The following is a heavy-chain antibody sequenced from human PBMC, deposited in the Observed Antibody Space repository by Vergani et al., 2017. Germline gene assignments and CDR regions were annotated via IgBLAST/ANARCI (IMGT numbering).Heavy chain of an antibody. D-gene: IGHD6-13*01. J-gene: IGHJ4*02. CDR3: ARDQVAAAGVDY. V-gene: IGHV3-21*05. Sequence: VQLVESGGGVVQPGRSLRLSCAASGFTFSSYGMHWVRQAPGKGLEWVSYISSSSSYTNYADSVKGRFTISRDNAKNSLYLQMNSLRAEDTAVYYCARDQVAAAGVDYWGQGTLVTVSS. CDR1: GFTFSSYG. CDR2: ISSSSSYT.